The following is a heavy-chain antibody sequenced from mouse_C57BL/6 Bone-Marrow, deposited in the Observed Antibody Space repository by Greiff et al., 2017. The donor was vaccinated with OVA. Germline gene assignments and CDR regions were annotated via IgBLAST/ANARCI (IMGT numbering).Heavy chain of an antibody. CDR2: IWSGGST. D-gene: IGHD2-5*01. Sequence: VQLQESGPGLVQPSQSLSITCTVSGFSLTSYGVHWVRQSPGKGLEWLGVIWSGGSTDYNAAFISRLSISKDNSKSQAFFKMNSLQADDTAIYYCASPYSNYLYYAMDYWGQGTSVTVSS. J-gene: IGHJ4*01. CDR1: GFSLTSYG. CDR3: ASPYSNYLYYAMDY. V-gene: IGHV2-2*01.